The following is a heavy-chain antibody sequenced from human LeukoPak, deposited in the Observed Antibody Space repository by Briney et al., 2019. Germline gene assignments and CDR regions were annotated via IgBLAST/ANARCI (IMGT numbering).Heavy chain of an antibody. Sequence: PGRSLRLSCAASGFTFSSYAMHWVRQAPGKGLEWVAVISYDGSNKYYADSVKGRFTISRDNSKNTLYLQMNSLRAEDTAVYYCARPLESTYYYYMDVWGKGTTVTVSS. D-gene: IGHD1-1*01. V-gene: IGHV3-30-3*01. CDR3: ARPLESTYYYYMDV. CDR2: ISYDGSNK. J-gene: IGHJ6*03. CDR1: GFTFSSYA.